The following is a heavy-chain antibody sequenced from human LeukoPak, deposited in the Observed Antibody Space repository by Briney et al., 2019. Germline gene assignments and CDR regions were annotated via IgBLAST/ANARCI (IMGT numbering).Heavy chain of an antibody. D-gene: IGHD6-6*01. V-gene: IGHV1-2*02. Sequence: ASVKVSCKASGYTFTGYYMHWVRQAPGQGLEWMGWINPNSGGTNYAQKFQGRVTITADKSTSTAYMELSSLRSEDTAVYYCARSFISSSSLRGWNAFDIWGQGTMVTVSS. CDR3: ARSFISSSSLRGWNAFDI. CDR1: GYTFTGYY. J-gene: IGHJ3*02. CDR2: INPNSGGT.